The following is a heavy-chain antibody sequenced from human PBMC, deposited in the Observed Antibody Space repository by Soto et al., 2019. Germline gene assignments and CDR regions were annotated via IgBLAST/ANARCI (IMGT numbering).Heavy chain of an antibody. Sequence: QVQLVESGGGVVQPGRSLRLSCAASGFTFSSYAMHWVRQAPGKGLEWVAVISYDGSNKYYADSVKGRFTISRDNSKNTLYLHMNLLRAADTAVYYCARDGAGGGMGVWGQGTTVTVSS. CDR2: ISYDGSNK. J-gene: IGHJ6*02. D-gene: IGHD3-16*01. V-gene: IGHV3-30-3*01. CDR3: ARDGAGGGMGV. CDR1: GFTFSSYA.